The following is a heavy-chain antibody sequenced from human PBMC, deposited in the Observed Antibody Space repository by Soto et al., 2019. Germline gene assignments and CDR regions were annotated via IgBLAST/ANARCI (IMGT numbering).Heavy chain of an antibody. V-gene: IGHV4-59*08. CDR1: GGSISSYY. CDR2: XYXXXST. Sequence: XXTLSLTCTVSGGSISSYYWSWIRQPPGXXXXXXXXXYXXXSTXXKNXXXXXXXIXXXKXXXQFSMKMSSVTAEDTAVYYCARRWGRKFDYWGQGTLVNVSS. CDR3: ARRWGRKFDY. J-gene: IGHJ4*02. D-gene: IGHD7-27*01.